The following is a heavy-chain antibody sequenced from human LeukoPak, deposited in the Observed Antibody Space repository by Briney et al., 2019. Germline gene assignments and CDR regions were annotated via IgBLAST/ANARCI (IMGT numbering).Heavy chain of an antibody. J-gene: IGHJ3*02. Sequence: GGSLRLSCVASGFAFSTFPMSWVRQAPGKGLEWVSAVSGSGGHTFYLDSAKGRLTISRDNSKKTLYLQMKSLRVYDTAVYYCAKGGASVTDVPHGDVVTTTLDGFDIWGEGTMVTVSS. CDR1: GFAFSTFP. CDR3: AKGGASVTDVPHGDVVTTTLDGFDI. V-gene: IGHV3-23*01. CDR2: VSGSGGHT. D-gene: IGHD4-17*01.